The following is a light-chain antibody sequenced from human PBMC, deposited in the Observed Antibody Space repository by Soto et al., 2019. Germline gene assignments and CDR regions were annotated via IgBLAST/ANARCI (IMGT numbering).Light chain of an antibody. V-gene: IGLV2-14*01. CDR3: CSYANGNTVL. CDR1: NSDVGDYNY. CDR2: EVT. J-gene: IGLJ2*01. Sequence: QSALTQPASVSGSPGQSITISCTGTNSDVGDYNYVSWYQQHPGKAPKLIIYEVTKRPSGVSNRFSRSKSGNTASLTISGLQTEDDSHYYCCSYANGNTVLFGGGTKLTVL.